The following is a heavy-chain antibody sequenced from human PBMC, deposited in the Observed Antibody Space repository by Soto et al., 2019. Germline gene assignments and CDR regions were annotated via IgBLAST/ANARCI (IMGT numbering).Heavy chain of an antibody. V-gene: IGHV6-1*01. Sequence: AASWKSGCCNCAAREWFRQSPPRGLGWLGRTYYRSKWYNDYAVSVKSRITLNPDTSKHQFSLQLNSVTPEATAVYYSATESYNLNPYGLGVWAQGPTVTVS. CDR1: WKSGCCNCAA. J-gene: IGHJ6*02. CDR3: ATESYNLNPYGLGV. D-gene: IGHD1-20*01. CDR2: TYYRSKWYN.